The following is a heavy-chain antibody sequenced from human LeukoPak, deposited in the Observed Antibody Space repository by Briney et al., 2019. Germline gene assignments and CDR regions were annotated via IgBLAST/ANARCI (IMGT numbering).Heavy chain of an antibody. CDR1: GDSISNNNHY. J-gene: IGHJ4*02. CDR2: IYYSGSA. Sequence: SETLSLTCTVSGDSISNNNHYWGWIRQPPGKGLEWIGSIYYSGSAYYNPSLKSRVTISVDTSKSQFSLKLSSVTAADTAEYSCARHLGSGSYFDYWGQGTLVTVSS. V-gene: IGHV4-39*01. CDR3: ARHLGSGSYFDY. D-gene: IGHD1-26*01.